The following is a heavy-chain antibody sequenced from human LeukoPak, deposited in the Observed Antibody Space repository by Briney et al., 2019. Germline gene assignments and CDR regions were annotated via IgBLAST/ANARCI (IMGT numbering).Heavy chain of an antibody. Sequence: PGGSLRLSCAASGITFRDYTMSWFRQAPGKGLEWVANIKQDGSEKYYVDSVKGRCTISRDNAKNSLYLQMNSLRAEDTAVYYCARSDGDYVWGSYRYVFVPYFDYWGQGTLVTVSS. D-gene: IGHD3-16*02. J-gene: IGHJ4*02. CDR3: ARSDGDYVWGSYRYVFVPYFDY. CDR2: IKQDGSEK. V-gene: IGHV3-7*03. CDR1: GITFRDYT.